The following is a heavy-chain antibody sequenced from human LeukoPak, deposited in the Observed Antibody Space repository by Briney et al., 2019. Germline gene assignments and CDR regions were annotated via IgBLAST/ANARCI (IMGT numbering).Heavy chain of an antibody. CDR2: INPSGGST. CDR1: GYTFTSYY. D-gene: IGHD6-25*01. Sequence: ASVKVSCTASGYTFTSYYMRWVRQAPGQGLEWMGIINPSGGSTSYAQKFQGRVTMTRDTSTSTVYMELSSLRSEDTAVYYCAREAYSSGKDYWGQGTLVTVSS. CDR3: AREAYSSGKDY. J-gene: IGHJ4*02. V-gene: IGHV1-46*01.